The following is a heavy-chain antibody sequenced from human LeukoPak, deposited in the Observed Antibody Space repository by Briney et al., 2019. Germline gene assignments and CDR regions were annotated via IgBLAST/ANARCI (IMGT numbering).Heavy chain of an antibody. J-gene: IGHJ6*02. CDR1: GGSTSSGDYY. Sequence: SGTLSLTCTVSGGSTSSGDYYWSWIRQPPGKGLEWIGYIYYSGSTYYNPSLKSRVTISVDTSKNQFSLKLSSVTAADTAVYYCAREGRVSDFWSGYYYGMDVWGQGTTVTVSS. CDR3: AREGRVSDFWSGYYYGMDV. CDR2: IYYSGST. V-gene: IGHV4-30-4*01. D-gene: IGHD3-3*01.